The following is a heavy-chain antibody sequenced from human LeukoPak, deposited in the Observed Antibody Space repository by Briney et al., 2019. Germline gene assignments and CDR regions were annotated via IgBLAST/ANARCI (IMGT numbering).Heavy chain of an antibody. Sequence: PGGSLRLSCAASGFTFSSYSMNWVRQAPGKGLEWVSSISSSSSYIYYADSVKGRFTISRDNAKNSLYLQMNSLRAEDTAVYYCARESRLERRAFDIWGQGTMVTASS. V-gene: IGHV3-21*01. CDR1: GFTFSSYS. CDR3: ARESRLERRAFDI. CDR2: ISSSSSYI. J-gene: IGHJ3*02. D-gene: IGHD1-1*01.